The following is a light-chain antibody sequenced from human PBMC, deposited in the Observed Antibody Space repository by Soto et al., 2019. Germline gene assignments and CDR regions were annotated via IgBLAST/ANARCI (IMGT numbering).Light chain of an antibody. CDR3: LQSSSTLA. V-gene: IGKV1-39*01. CDR2: LAS. J-gene: IGKJ5*01. CDR1: QSISNY. Sequence: DIQMTQSPSTLSASVGDRVTITCRASQSISNYLSWYQQKPGKAPKSLIYLASSLQSGVPSRFSGSGSGTDFTLTISSLQPEDFATYYCLQSSSTLAFGQGTRLEIK.